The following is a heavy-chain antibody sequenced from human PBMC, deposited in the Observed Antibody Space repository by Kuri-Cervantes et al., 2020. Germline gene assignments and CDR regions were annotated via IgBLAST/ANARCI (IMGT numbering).Heavy chain of an antibody. J-gene: IGHJ4*01. CDR3: ARQDRYFDH. CDR1: GGSISSYY. CDR2: IYYSGST. Sequence: SETLSLTCTVSGGSISSYYWSWIRQPPGKGLEWIGYIYYSGSTVYNPSLKSRVTISVDKSKNQLSLKLSSVTAADTAVYYCARQDRYFDHWGQGTLVTVSS. V-gene: IGHV4-59*08.